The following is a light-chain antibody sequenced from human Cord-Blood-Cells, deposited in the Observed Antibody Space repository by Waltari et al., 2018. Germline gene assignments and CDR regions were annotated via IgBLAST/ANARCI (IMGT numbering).Light chain of an antibody. J-gene: IGLJ2*01. CDR1: NIGSKS. V-gene: IGLV3-21*03. Sequence: SYVLTQPPSVSVAPGKTARITCGGNNIGSKSGHWYQQKPGQAPVLVVYDDSVRPSGIPERFSGSNSGNTATLTISRVEAGDEADYYCQVWDSSSDHVVFGGGTKLTVL. CDR2: DDS. CDR3: QVWDSSSDHVV.